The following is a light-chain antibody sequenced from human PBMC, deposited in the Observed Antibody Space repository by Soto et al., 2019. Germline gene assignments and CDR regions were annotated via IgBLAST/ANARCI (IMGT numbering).Light chain of an antibody. J-gene: IGLJ1*01. CDR2: SNN. CDR1: SSNIGSNS. Sequence: QSVLTQPPSASGTPGQRVTISCSGSSSNIGSNSVNWYRQLPGTAPKLLIYSNNRRPSGVPDRFSGSKSGTSASLAISGLQSEDEADYYCAAWDDSLNGYVFGTGTKFTVL. CDR3: AAWDDSLNGYV. V-gene: IGLV1-44*01.